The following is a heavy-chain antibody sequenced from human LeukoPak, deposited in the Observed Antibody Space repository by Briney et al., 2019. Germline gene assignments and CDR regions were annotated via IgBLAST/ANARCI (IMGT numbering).Heavy chain of an antibody. Sequence: GGSLRLSCAASGFTFSSYGMHWVRRAPGKGLEWVAFIRYDGSNKYYADSVKGQFTISRDNSKNTLYLQMNSLRAEDTAVYYCAKDSRDSSGWHIFDYWGQGTLVTVSS. D-gene: IGHD6-19*01. J-gene: IGHJ4*02. CDR2: IRYDGSNK. CDR1: GFTFSSYG. V-gene: IGHV3-30*02. CDR3: AKDSRDSSGWHIFDY.